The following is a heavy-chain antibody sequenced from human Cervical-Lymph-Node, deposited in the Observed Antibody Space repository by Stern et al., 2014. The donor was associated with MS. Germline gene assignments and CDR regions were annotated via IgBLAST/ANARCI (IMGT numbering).Heavy chain of an antibody. J-gene: IGHJ5*02. CDR2: IRRKTYGEKK. CDR3: VHQGADWSDP. Sequence: EVQLVESGGGLVQPGRSLTVSCSASGFIFGDFTMSWVRQSPGKGLEWVGLIRRKTYGEKKHYAAAMVGRFTISRDDSKNIAYLQMDNLKIEDTAVDYCVHQGADWSDPWGPGTLVTVSS. CDR1: GFIFGDFT. V-gene: IGHV3-49*04. D-gene: IGHD4/OR15-4a*01.